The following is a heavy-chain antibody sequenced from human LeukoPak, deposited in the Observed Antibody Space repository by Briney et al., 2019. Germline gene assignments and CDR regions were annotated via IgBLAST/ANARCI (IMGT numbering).Heavy chain of an antibody. Sequence: SVKVSCKASGGTFSSYAISWVRQAPGQGLEWMGGIIPIFGTANYEQKFQGRVTITTDESTSTAYMELSSLRSEDTAVYYCARDSGYGGNSWFDYWGQGTLVTVSS. V-gene: IGHV1-69*05. D-gene: IGHD4-23*01. CDR1: GGTFSSYA. CDR2: IIPIFGTA. J-gene: IGHJ4*02. CDR3: ARDSGYGGNSWFDY.